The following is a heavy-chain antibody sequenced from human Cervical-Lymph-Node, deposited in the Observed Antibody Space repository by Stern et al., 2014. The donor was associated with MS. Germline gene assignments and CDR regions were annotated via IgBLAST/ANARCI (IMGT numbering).Heavy chain of an antibody. Sequence: VHLVESGSELKKPGASVKVSCKASGYTFTSYSINWVRQAPGQGLEWMGWINTNTGNPTYAPGFTGRFVFSLDTSVSTAYLQISSLKLEDTGVYFCARGPRASQYYWGQGSLVTVSS. CDR3: ARGPRASQYY. CDR1: GYTFTSYS. J-gene: IGHJ4*02. CDR2: INTNTGNP. V-gene: IGHV7-4-1*02.